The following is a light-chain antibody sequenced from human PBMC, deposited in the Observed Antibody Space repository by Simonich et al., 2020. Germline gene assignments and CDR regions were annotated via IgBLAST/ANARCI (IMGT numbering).Light chain of an antibody. CDR2: LGS. Sequence: DIVMTQSPLSLPVTPGEPASISCRSSQSLLHSNGYNYLGWYLQKPGQSPQLLIFLGSNRASGVPDRFSGSGSGTDFTLKISRVEAEDVGVYYCMQGIHLPLTFGGGTKVEIK. CDR3: MQGIHLPLT. CDR1: QSLLHSNGYNY. V-gene: IGKV2-28*01. J-gene: IGKJ4*01.